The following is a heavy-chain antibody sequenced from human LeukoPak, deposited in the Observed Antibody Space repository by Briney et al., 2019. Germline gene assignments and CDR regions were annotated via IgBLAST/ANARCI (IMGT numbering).Heavy chain of an antibody. D-gene: IGHD4-17*01. J-gene: IGHJ4*02. CDR3: ARELYGDFDY. Sequence: GGSLRLSCAASGLTFSSYSMNWVRQAPGKGLEWVSYISSSSSTIYYADSVKGRFTISRDNAKNSLYLQMNSLRAEDTAVYYCARELYGDFDYWGQGTLVTVSS. V-gene: IGHV3-48*01. CDR2: ISSSSSTI. CDR1: GLTFSSYS.